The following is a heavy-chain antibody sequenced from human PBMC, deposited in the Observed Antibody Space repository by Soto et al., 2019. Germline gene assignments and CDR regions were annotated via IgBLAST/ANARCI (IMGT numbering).Heavy chain of an antibody. CDR1: GYSFTNYW. CDR3: ARHDCSSTRCYNFGMDV. J-gene: IGHJ6*02. CDR2: IDPSDSYI. V-gene: IGHV5-10-1*01. D-gene: IGHD2-2*02. Sequence: GESLKISCKGSGYSFTNYWISLVRQMPGKGLEWMGRIDPSDSYIKYSPSFQGHVTISADNSISTAYLQWSSLKASDTAMYYCARHDCSSTRCYNFGMDVWGQGTTVTVSS.